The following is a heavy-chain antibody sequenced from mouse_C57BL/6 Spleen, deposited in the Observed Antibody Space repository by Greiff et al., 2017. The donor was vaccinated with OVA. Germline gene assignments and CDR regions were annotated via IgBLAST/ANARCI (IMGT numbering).Heavy chain of an antibody. D-gene: IGHD2-14*01. J-gene: IGHJ2*01. CDR1: GYTFTSYW. Sequence: QVQLQQPGAELVKPGASVKMSCKASGYTFTSYWMTWVKQRPGQGLEWIGDIYPASGGTNYNEKFKGKATLTVDTSSSTAYMQLSSLTAEDSAVCYCAGGSNRYFDYWGKGTTLTVSS. V-gene: IGHV1-55*01. CDR3: AGGSNRYFDY. CDR2: IYPASGGT.